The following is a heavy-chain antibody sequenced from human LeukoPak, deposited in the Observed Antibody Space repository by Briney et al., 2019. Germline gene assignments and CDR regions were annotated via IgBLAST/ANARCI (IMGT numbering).Heavy chain of an antibody. Sequence: ASVKVSCKASGYTFTSYGISWVRQAPGQGLEWMGWISAYNGNTNYAQKFQGRVTMTTDTSTGTAYMELRSLRSDDTAVYYCARDLTAVAGNWYFDLWGRGTVVTVSS. CDR1: GYTFTSYG. CDR2: ISAYNGNT. CDR3: ARDLTAVAGNWYFDL. J-gene: IGHJ2*01. D-gene: IGHD6-19*01. V-gene: IGHV1-18*04.